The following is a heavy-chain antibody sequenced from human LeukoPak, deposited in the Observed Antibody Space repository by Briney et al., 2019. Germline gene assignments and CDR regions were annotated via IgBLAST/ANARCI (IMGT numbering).Heavy chain of an antibody. CDR1: GGSFSGYY. CDR2: INRSGST. J-gene: IGHJ4*02. V-gene: IGHV4-34*01. CDR3: ARGLDLGIYAY. D-gene: IGHD2/OR15-2a*01. Sequence: SETLSLTCAVYGGSFSGYYWSWIRQPPGKGLEWIGEINRSGSTNYNPSLKSRVTISVDTSKNQFSLKLSSVTAADTAVYYCARGLDLGIYAYWGQGTLVTVSS.